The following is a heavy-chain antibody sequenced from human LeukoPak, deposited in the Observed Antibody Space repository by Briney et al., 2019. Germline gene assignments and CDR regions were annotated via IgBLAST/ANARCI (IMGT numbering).Heavy chain of an antibody. CDR2: IKSKTDGGTT. V-gene: IGHV3-15*01. CDR3: TTGAGRGY. Sequence: GGSLRLSRAASGFPFNAYWMTWVRQAPGKGLEWVGRIKSKTDGGTTDYAAPVKGRFTISRDDSKNTLYLQMNSLKTEDTAVYYCTTGAGRGYWGQGTLVTVSS. CDR1: GFPFNAYW. D-gene: IGHD3-10*01. J-gene: IGHJ4*02.